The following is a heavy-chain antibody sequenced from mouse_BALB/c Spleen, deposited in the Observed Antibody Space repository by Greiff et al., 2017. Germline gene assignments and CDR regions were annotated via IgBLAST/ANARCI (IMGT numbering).Heavy chain of an antibody. J-gene: IGHJ1*01. CDR2: INPSTGYT. V-gene: IGHV1-7*01. D-gene: IGHD1-1*02. Sequence: QVQLKQSGAELAKPGASVKMSCTASGYTFTSYWMHWVNQRPGQGLEWIGYINPSTGYTEYNQKFKDKATLTADTSSSTAYMQLSSLTSEDSAVYYGARSGAAYRYFDVWGAGTTVTVSA. CDR3: ARSGAAYRYFDV. CDR1: GYTFTSYW.